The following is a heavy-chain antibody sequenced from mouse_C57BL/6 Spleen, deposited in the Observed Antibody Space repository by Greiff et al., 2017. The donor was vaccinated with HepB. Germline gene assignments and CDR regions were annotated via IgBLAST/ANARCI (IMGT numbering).Heavy chain of an antibody. J-gene: IGHJ2*01. CDR1: GYTFTDHI. V-gene: IGHV1-11*01. D-gene: IGHD1-1*01. CDR2: IYPVSGET. Sequence: VHLVESGAELASPGASVTLSCKASGYTFTDHIMNWVKKRPGQGLEWIGRIYPVSGETNYNQKFMGKATFSVDRSSSTVYMVLNSLTSEDPAVYYCAITTVVAPFDYWGQGTTLTVSS. CDR3: AITTVVAPFDY.